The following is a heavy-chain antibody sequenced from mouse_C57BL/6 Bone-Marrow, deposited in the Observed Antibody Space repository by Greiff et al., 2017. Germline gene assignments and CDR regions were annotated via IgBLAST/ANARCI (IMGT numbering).Heavy chain of an antibody. CDR2: IHPSASDT. CDR1: GYTFTSYW. V-gene: IGHV1-74*01. CDR3: AMKGFAY. Sequence: QVQLQQPGAELVKPGASVKVSCKASGYTFTSYWMHWVKQRPGQGLEWIGRIHPSASDTNYNQKFKGKATLTVDKSSSTTDMQLSSLTSEDSAVYYCAMKGFAYWGQGTLVTVSA. J-gene: IGHJ3*01.